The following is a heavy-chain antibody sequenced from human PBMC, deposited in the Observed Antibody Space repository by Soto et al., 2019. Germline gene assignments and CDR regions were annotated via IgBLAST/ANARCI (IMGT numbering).Heavy chain of an antibody. Sequence: QVQLQESGPGLVKPSQTLSLTCTVSGGSISSGDYYWSWIRQPPGKGLEWIGYIYYSGSTYYNPSLKSRVTLSVDTSKNQFSLKLSSVTAADTAVYYCARGVGYSYGYGSAFDIWGQGTMVTVSS. CDR2: IYYSGST. CDR3: ARGVGYSYGYGSAFDI. D-gene: IGHD5-18*01. J-gene: IGHJ3*02. CDR1: GGSISSGDYY. V-gene: IGHV4-30-4*01.